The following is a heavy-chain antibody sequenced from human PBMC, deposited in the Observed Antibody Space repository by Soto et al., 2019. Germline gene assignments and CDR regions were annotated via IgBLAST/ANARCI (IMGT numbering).Heavy chain of an antibody. D-gene: IGHD1-26*01. Sequence: GGSLRLSCAASGFAFSSYWMHWVRQAPGKGLVWVSRIDGDGSGKIYADSVKGRFTISRDNAKKTLYLQMNSLRDEDTAVYYCARGSVGLGGQGTLVTVSS. J-gene: IGHJ1*01. CDR2: IDGDGSGK. V-gene: IGHV3-74*01. CDR3: ARGSVGL. CDR1: GFAFSSYW.